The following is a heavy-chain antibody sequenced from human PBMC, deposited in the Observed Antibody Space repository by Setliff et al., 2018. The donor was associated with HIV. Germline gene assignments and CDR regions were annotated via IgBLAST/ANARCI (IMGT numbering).Heavy chain of an antibody. CDR3: ARGAPIQLWFDQ. V-gene: IGHV3-48*03. Sequence: GGSLRLSCAVSGLTFSGLTFSQAWMSWVRQAPGKGLEWVLVISGSGTTIYYADSVKGRFTISRDNAKNSLYLQMNSLRAEDTAVYNCARGAPIQLWFDQWGQGTLVTVSS. CDR2: ISGSGTTI. D-gene: IGHD4-4*01. J-gene: IGHJ5*02. CDR1: GLTFSGLTFSQA.